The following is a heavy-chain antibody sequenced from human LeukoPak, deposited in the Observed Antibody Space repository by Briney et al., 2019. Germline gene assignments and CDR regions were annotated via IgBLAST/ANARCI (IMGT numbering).Heavy chain of an antibody. CDR1: GDSISNDGYY. CDR3: SSSWYGDYYFDY. CDR2: IYYSGST. Sequence: SQTLSLTCTVSGDSISNDGYYWTWFRQHPGRGLEWIGYIYYSGSTNYNPSLKSRVTISVDTSKNQFSLKLSSVTAADTAVYYCSSSWYGDYYFDYWGQGTLVTVSS. V-gene: IGHV4-31*09. D-gene: IGHD6-13*01. J-gene: IGHJ4*02.